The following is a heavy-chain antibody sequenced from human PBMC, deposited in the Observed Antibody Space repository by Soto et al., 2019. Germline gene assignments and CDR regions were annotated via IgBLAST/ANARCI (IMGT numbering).Heavy chain of an antibody. CDR2: IFYSGST. Sequence: TSETLSLTCTVSGGSISSSIYYGGWIRQPPGKGLEWIGSIFYSGSTYYNPSLKSRVTISVDTSKNQFSLKLYSVTAADTAMYYCARLVMDGYSYYFDYWGQGTLVTVSS. J-gene: IGHJ4*02. D-gene: IGHD2-15*01. CDR3: ARLVMDGYSYYFDY. V-gene: IGHV4-39*01. CDR1: GGSISSSIYY.